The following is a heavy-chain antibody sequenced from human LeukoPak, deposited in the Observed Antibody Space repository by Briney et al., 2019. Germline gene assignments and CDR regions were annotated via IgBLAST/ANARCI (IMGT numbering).Heavy chain of an antibody. V-gene: IGHV7-4-1*02. Sequence: ASVKVSCKASGYTFTSYAMNWVRQAPGQGLKWMGWINTNTGNPTYAQGFTGRFVFSLDTSVSTAYLQISSLKAEDTAVYYCARGGYSGYDFDFDYWGQGTLVTVSS. D-gene: IGHD5-12*01. J-gene: IGHJ4*02. CDR2: INTNTGNP. CDR3: ARGGYSGYDFDFDY. CDR1: GYTFTSYA.